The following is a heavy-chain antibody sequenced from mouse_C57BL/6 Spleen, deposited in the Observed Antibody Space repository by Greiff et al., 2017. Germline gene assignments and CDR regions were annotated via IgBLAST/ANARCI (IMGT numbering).Heavy chain of an antibody. CDR3: ARYYYGSVYWYCDV. D-gene: IGHD1-1*01. J-gene: IGHJ1*03. CDR1: GYTFTSYW. Sequence: QVQLQQPGAELVMPGASVKLSCKASGYTFTSYWMHWVKQRPGQGLEWIGEIDPSDSSTNYNQQFKGKSTLTVDKSSRTTYMQLSSLTSEDSAVYDCARYYYGSVYWYCDVWGTGTTVTVSS. CDR2: IDPSDSST. V-gene: IGHV1-69*01.